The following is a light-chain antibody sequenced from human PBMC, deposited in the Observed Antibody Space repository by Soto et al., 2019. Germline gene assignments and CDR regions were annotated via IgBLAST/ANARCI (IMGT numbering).Light chain of an antibody. CDR2: DAS. CDR1: QSVSSY. CDR3: QQRSNWPPLT. Sequence: EIVLTQSPATLSLSPGERATLSCRASQSVSSYLAWYQQKPGQAPRLLIYDASNRTTGSPARFSGSGSGTDFTLTISSLEAEDFVVYYCQQRSNWPPLTFGGGTKVEIK. V-gene: IGKV3-11*01. J-gene: IGKJ4*01.